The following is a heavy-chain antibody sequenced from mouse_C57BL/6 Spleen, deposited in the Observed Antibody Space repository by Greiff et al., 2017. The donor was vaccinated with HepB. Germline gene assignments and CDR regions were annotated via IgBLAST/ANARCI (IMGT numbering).Heavy chain of an antibody. Sequence: EVQLQQSGPELVKPGASVKISCKASGYTFTDYYMNWVKQSHGKSLEWIGDINPNNGGTSYNQKLKGKATLTVDKSSSHTYMELRSLTSEDSAVYYCARGLGSWFAYWGQGTLVTVSA. J-gene: IGHJ3*01. CDR1: GYTFTDYY. CDR3: ARGLGSWFAY. D-gene: IGHD4-1*01. V-gene: IGHV1-26*01. CDR2: INPNNGGT.